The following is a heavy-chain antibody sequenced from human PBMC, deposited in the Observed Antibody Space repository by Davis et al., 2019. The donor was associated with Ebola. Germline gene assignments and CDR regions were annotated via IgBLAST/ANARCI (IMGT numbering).Heavy chain of an antibody. CDR3: ARGGGNCSSTSCYSGPYYYYGMDV. V-gene: IGHV4-59*01. D-gene: IGHD2-2*01. CDR2: IYYSGST. J-gene: IGHJ6*02. CDR1: GGSISSYY. Sequence: SETLSLTCTVSGGSISSYYWSWIRQPPGKGLEWIGYIYYSGSTNYNPSLKSRVTISVDTSKNQFSLKLSSVTAADTAVYYCARGGGNCSSTSCYSGPYYYYGMDVWGQGTTVTVSS.